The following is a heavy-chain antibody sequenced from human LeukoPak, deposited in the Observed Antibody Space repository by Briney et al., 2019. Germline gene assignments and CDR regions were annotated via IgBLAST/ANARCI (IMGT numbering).Heavy chain of an antibody. CDR1: GFTFSSYA. D-gene: IGHD2-2*01. CDR2: ISYDGSNK. V-gene: IGHV3-30-3*01. Sequence: GGSLRLSCAASGFTFSSYAMHWVRQAPCKGLEWVAVISYDGSNKYYADSVKGRFTISRDNSKNTLYLQMNSLRAEDTAVYYCARDSSDIVVVPAANYYYYYYMDVWGKGTTVTVSS. CDR3: ARDSSDIVVVPAANYYYYYYMDV. J-gene: IGHJ6*03.